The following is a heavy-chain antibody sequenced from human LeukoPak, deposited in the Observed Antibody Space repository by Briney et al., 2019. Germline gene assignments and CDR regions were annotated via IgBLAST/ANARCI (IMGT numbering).Heavy chain of an antibody. CDR3: ARYSSSWLNPKTDY. CDR2: IIPIFGTA. CDR1: GGTFSSYA. Sequence: GASVKVSCKASGGTFSSYAISWVRQAPGQGLEWMGGIIPIFGTANYAQKFQGRVTMTRDTSTSTVYMELRSLRSDDTAVYYCARYSSSWLNPKTDYWGQGTLVTVSS. J-gene: IGHJ4*02. V-gene: IGHV1-69*05. D-gene: IGHD6-13*01.